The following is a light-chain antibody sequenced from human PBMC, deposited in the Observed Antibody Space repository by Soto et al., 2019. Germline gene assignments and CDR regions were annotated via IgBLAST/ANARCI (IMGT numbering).Light chain of an antibody. Sequence: QAVVTQEPSLTVSPGGTVTLTCASSTGAVTSGYYPNWFQQKPGQAPRPLIYSTNNKYSWTPARFSASLLGCKAALTLSRVQPEDEADYYCLLYYGGVHVFGTGTKVTVL. CDR1: TGAVTSGYY. J-gene: IGLJ1*01. V-gene: IGLV7-43*01. CDR3: LLYYGGVHV. CDR2: STN.